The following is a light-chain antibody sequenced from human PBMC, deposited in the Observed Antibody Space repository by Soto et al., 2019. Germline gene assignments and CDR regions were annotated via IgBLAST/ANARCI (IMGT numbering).Light chain of an antibody. V-gene: IGKV1-39*01. CDR3: QQSYKTPIT. CDR1: ESIATF. CDR2: AAS. J-gene: IGKJ5*01. Sequence: DIQMTQSPSSLSSSVGDIVTVTCRASESIATFLHWYQQRPGRAPRVLIYAASSLESGVPSRFSGSGYGTDFTLTITGLQPEDFATYYCQQSYKTPITFGQGTRLEI.